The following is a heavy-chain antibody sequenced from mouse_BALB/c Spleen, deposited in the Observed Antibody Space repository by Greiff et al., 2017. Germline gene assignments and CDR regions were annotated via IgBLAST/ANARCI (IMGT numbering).Heavy chain of an antibody. Sequence: EVMLVESGGGLVQPGGSRKLSCAASGFTFSSFGMHWVRQAPEKGLEWVAYISSGSSTIYYADTVKGRFTISRDNPKNTLFLQMTSLRSEDTAMYYCARFGYDKGYAMDYWGQGTSVTVSS. CDR2: ISSGSSTI. CDR1: GFTFSSFG. J-gene: IGHJ4*01. V-gene: IGHV5-17*02. D-gene: IGHD2-14*01. CDR3: ARFGYDKGYAMDY.